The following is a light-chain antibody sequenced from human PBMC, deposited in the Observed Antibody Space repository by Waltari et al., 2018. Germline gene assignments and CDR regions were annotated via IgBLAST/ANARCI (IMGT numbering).Light chain of an antibody. CDR2: KDI. Sequence: FQLTQSPSVSVSPGQTARITCSGSDLPNTYSYWCQQKPGQAPVLIIFKDIERPSGIPERFSASRSGTVVTLTINGVLAEDEADYYCQATDSRVFGGGTKLTV. CDR3: QATDSRV. CDR1: DLPNTY. J-gene: IGLJ2*01. V-gene: IGLV3-25*03.